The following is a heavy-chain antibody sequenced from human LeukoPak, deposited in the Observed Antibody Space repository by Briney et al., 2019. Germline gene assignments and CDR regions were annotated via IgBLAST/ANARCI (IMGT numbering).Heavy chain of an antibody. Sequence: GGSLRLSCAASGFTFSSYGMHWVRQAPGKGLEWVAVISYDGSNKYYADSVKGRFTISRDNSKNTLYLQMNSLRAEDTAVYYCARAVEVAFDIWGQGTMVTVSS. CDR1: GFTFSSYG. V-gene: IGHV3-30*19. J-gene: IGHJ3*02. CDR2: ISYDGSNK. CDR3: ARAVEVAFDI.